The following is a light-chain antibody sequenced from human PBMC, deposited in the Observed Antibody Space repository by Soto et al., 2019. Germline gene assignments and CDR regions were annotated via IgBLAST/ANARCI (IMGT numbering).Light chain of an antibody. CDR2: RNN. V-gene: IGLV1-47*01. J-gene: IGLJ1*01. CDR3: ASWDYSLSAYV. Sequence: QSVLAQPPSASGTPGQRVTISCSGSSSNIGSNFVYWYQQLPGTAPKLLIYRNNPRPSGVPDRFSGSKSGTSASLAISGLRSEDEADYYCASWDYSLSAYVFGTGTKVTVL. CDR1: SSNIGSNF.